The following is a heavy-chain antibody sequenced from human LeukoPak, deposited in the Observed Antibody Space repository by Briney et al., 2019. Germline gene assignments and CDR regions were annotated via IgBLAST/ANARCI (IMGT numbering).Heavy chain of an antibody. CDR3: ARSQDLVRGTANALDI. D-gene: IGHD1-26*01. CDR2: TYHRSKWHN. J-gene: IGHJ3*02. V-gene: IGHV6-1*01. CDR1: GDSVSSNSAA. Sequence: SQTLSLTCAISGDSVSSNSAAWNWIRESPSRGLEWLVRTYHRSKWHNDYAASVKSRIIINPDTSKNQFSLQLNSVTPDDTAVYYCARSQDLVRGTANALDIWGQGTMVTVSS.